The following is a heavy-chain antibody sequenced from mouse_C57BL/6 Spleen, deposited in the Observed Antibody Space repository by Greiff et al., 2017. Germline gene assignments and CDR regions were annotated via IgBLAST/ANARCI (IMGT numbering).Heavy chain of an antibody. CDR3: AKRGDYYDYFDY. Sequence: QVQLQQSGPGLVQPSQSLSITCTVSGFSLTSYGVHWVRQSPGKGLEWLGVIWRGGSTDYNAAFISRLSITKDNSKSQVFFKMNSLQADDTAIYYCAKRGDYYDYFDYWGQGTTLTVSS. J-gene: IGHJ2*01. CDR2: IWRGGST. V-gene: IGHV2-5*01. D-gene: IGHD1-1*01. CDR1: GFSLTSYG.